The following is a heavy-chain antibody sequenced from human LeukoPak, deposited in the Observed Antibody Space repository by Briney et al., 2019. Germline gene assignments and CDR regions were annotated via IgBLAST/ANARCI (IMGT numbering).Heavy chain of an antibody. Sequence: GYXXSXVXXXXXXXLXWIGYIYHSGSTYYNPSLKSRVTISVDRSKNQFSLKLSSVTAADTAVYYCARSIAARPGYFDYWGQGTLVTVSS. CDR2: IYHSGST. D-gene: IGHD6-6*01. CDR3: ARSIAARPGYFDY. CDR1: GYX. V-gene: IGHV4-30-2*01. J-gene: IGHJ4*02.